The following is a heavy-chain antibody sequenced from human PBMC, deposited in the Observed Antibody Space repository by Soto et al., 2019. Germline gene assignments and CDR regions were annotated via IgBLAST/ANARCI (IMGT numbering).Heavy chain of an antibody. D-gene: IGHD6-6*01. J-gene: IGHJ4*02. V-gene: IGHV3-66*01. CDR2: IYSGGST. CDR1: GFTFSSYW. Sequence: GGSLRLSCAASGFTFSSYWMSWVRQAPGKGLEWVSVIYSGGSTYYADSVKGRFTISRDNSKNTLYLQMNSLRAEDTAVYYCARSSIAARLSFDYWGQGTLVTVSS. CDR3: ARSSIAARLSFDY.